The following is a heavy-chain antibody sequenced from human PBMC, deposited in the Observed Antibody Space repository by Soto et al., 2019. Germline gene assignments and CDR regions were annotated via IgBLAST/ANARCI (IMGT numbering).Heavy chain of an antibody. CDR1: GYIFTAYS. V-gene: IGHV1-46*01. CDR2: VNPSGGST. CDR3: AREENCSDGICYSEYFQR. J-gene: IGHJ1*01. Sequence: QVQLVQSGAEVKKPGASVKVSCKASGYIFTAYSMHWVRQAPGQGLEWMGVVNPSGGSTNYAQKVQGRITMTRDTSTSTVYMDLSSLTAEDTAVYYCAREENCSDGICYSEYFQRWGQGTLVIVSS. D-gene: IGHD2-15*01.